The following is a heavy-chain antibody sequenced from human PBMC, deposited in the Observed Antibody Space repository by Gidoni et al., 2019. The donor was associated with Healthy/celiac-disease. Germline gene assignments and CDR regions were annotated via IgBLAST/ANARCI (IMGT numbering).Heavy chain of an antibody. CDR2: ISWNSGSI. CDR3: AKGGSSGWPRGEFDP. D-gene: IGHD6-19*01. Sequence: EVQLVESGGGLVQPGRSLRLSCAASGFTFDDYAMHWVRQAPGKGLEWVSGISWNSGSIGYADSVKGRFTISRDNAKNSLYLQMNSLRAEDTALYYCAKGGSSGWPRGEFDPWGQGTLVTVSS. V-gene: IGHV3-9*01. CDR1: GFTFDDYA. J-gene: IGHJ5*02.